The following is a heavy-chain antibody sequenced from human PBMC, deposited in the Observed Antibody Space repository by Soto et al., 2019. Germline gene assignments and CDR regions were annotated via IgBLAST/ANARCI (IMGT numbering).Heavy chain of an antibody. CDR3: AAEGGFCSGTSCYDGGRYYYDGMDV. Sequence: GGSLRLSCAASGFIFSTYSMNWVRQAPGKGLEWVSYISGSSSITYYADSVKGRFTVSRDNAKNSLYLQMNSLRDEDTAVYYCAAEGGFCSGTSCYDGGRYYYDGMDVWGQGTTVTVSS. J-gene: IGHJ6*02. CDR2: ISGSSSIT. CDR1: GFIFSTYS. V-gene: IGHV3-48*02. D-gene: IGHD2-2*01.